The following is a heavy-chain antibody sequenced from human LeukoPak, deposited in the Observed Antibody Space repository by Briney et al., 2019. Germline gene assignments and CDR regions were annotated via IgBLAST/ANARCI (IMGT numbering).Heavy chain of an antibody. J-gene: IGHJ5*02. D-gene: IGHD6-13*01. Sequence: TGGSLRLSCAASGFTFSSYSMNWVRQAPGKGLEWVAVISYDGSNKYYADSVKGRFTISRDNSKNTLYLQMNSLRAEDTAVYYCAREAYSSMYNWFDPWGQGTLVTVSS. V-gene: IGHV3-30*03. CDR2: ISYDGSNK. CDR1: GFTFSSYS. CDR3: AREAYSSMYNWFDP.